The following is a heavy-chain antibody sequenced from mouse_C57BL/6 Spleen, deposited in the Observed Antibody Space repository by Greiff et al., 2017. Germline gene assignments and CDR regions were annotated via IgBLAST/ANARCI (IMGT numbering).Heavy chain of an antibody. Sequence: QVQLQQSGPELVKPGASVKISCKASGYAFSSSWMNWVKQRPGKGLEWIGRIYPGDGDTNYNGKFKGKATLTADHSSSTAYMQLSILTSVDSAVYFCARSGGNYYFDYWGQGTTLTGSS. CDR2: IYPGDGDT. D-gene: IGHD2-1*01. CDR1: GYAFSSSW. J-gene: IGHJ2*01. V-gene: IGHV1-82*01. CDR3: ARSGGNYYFDY.